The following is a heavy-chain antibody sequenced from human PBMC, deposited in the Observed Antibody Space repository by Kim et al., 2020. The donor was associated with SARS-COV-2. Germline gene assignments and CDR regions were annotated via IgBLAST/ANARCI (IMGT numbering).Heavy chain of an antibody. V-gene: IGHV4-4*07. J-gene: IGHJ4*02. CDR1: GGSISSYY. CDR3: AREETLAAARLGTCDY. CDR2: IYTSGST. Sequence: SETLSLTCTVSGGSISSYYWSWIRQPAGKGLEWIGRIYTSGSTNYNPSLKSRVTMSVDTSKNQFSLKLSSVTAADTAVYYCAREETLAAARLGTCDYCGQGTQGTVS. D-gene: IGHD6-13*01.